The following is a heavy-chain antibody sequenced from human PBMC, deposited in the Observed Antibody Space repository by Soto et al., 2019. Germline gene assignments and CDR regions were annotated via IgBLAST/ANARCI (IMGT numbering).Heavy chain of an antibody. CDR3: ARGRTYYSDSGRSNWFDP. CDR1: GESFSGYY. CDR2: INHSGST. Sequence: QVQLQQWGAGLLKPSETLSLTCAVYGESFSGYYWSWIRQPPGKGREWMGEINHSGSTNYNTSLKSRVTISVDTSKNQFSLKLSSVTAADTAVYYCARGRTYYSDSGRSNWFDPWGQGTLVTVSS. D-gene: IGHD3-10*01. V-gene: IGHV4-34*01. J-gene: IGHJ5*02.